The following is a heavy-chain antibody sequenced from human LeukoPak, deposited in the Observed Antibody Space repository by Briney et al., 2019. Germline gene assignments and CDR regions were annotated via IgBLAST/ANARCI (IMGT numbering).Heavy chain of an antibody. J-gene: IGHJ6*02. CDR1: GFTFSSYE. D-gene: IGHD3-3*01. CDR2: ISSSGSTI. Sequence: GGSLRLSCAASGFTFSSYEMNWVRQAPGKGLEWVSYISSSGSTIYYADSVKGRLTISRDNAKNSLYLQMNSLRAEDTAVYYCARDRRGNDYDFWSGYYLDVWGQGTTVTVSS. CDR3: ARDRRGNDYDFWSGYYLDV. V-gene: IGHV3-48*03.